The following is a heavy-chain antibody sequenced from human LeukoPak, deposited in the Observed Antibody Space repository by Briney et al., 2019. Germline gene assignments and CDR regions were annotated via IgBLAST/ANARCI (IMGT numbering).Heavy chain of an antibody. Sequence: PSQTLSLTCTVSGGSISSGGYYWSWIRQHPGKGLEWIGYIYYSGSTYYNPSLKSRVTISVDTSKNQFSLKLSSVTAADTAVYYCARVGQLANWFDPWGQGTLVTVSS. J-gene: IGHJ5*02. CDR1: GGSISSGGYY. D-gene: IGHD6-13*01. CDR2: IYYSGST. V-gene: IGHV4-31*03. CDR3: ARVGQLANWFDP.